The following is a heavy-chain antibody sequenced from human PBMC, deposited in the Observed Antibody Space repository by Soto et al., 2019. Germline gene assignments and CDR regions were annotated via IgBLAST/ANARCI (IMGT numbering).Heavy chain of an antibody. D-gene: IGHD1-26*01. CDR2: ISSSGSTI. CDR1: GFTFSSYE. Sequence: PXGSLRLSCAASGFTFSSYEMNWVRQAPGKGLEWVSYISSSGSTIYYADSVEGRFTISRDNAKNSLYLQMNSLRAEDTAVYYCARESLGWEPLNAARDDSFYIWDKETMV. J-gene: IGHJ3*02. V-gene: IGHV3-48*03. CDR3: ARESLGWEPLNAARDDSFYI.